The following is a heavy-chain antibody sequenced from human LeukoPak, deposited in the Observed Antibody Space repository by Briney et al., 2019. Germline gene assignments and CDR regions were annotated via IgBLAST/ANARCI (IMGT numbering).Heavy chain of an antibody. J-gene: IGHJ4*02. Sequence: SETLSLTCTVSGGSISSYYWSWIRQPPGKGLEWIGYIYYSGSTNYNPSLKSRVTISVDTSKSQFSLKLSSVTAADTAVYYCARGKTGYSSGWYVDYWGQGTLVTVSS. CDR3: ARGKTGYSSGWYVDY. CDR2: IYYSGST. CDR1: GGSISSYY. V-gene: IGHV4-59*01. D-gene: IGHD6-19*01.